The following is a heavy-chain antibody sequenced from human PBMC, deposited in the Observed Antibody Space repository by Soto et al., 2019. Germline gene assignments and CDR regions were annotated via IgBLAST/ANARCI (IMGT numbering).Heavy chain of an antibody. Sequence: QVQLVQSGAEVKKPGSSVKVSCKASGGTFSSYAISWVRQAPGQGLEWMGGIIPIFGTADYAQKVQGRVTITADESTSTAYMERSSLRSEDTAVYYCARHVPGAGDYCGMDVWGQGTTVTVSS. D-gene: IGHD2-2*01. J-gene: IGHJ6*01. CDR3: ARHVPGAGDYCGMDV. V-gene: IGHV1-69*12. CDR2: IIPIFGTA. CDR1: GGTFSSYA.